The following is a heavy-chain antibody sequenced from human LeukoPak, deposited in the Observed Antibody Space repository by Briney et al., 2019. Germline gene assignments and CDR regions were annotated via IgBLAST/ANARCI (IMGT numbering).Heavy chain of an antibody. CDR2: ISYDGSNK. J-gene: IGHJ6*02. CDR3: AKGRYNYDFWSGYYPHYYYYYGMDV. CDR1: GFTFSSYG. V-gene: IGHV3-30*18. Sequence: GGSLRLSCAASGFTFSSYGMHWVPQAPGKGLEWVAVISYDGSNKYYADSVKGRFTISRDNSKNTLYLQMNSLRAEDTAVYYCAKGRYNYDFWSGYYPHYYYYYGMDVWGQGTTVTVSS. D-gene: IGHD3-3*01.